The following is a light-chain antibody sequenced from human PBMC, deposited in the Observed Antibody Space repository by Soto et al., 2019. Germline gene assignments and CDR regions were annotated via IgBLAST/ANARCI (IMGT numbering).Light chain of an antibody. CDR1: SGHSNYA. CDR2: LNSDGSH. V-gene: IGLV4-69*01. J-gene: IGLJ2*01. Sequence: QLVLTQSPSASASLGASVKLTCTLSSGHSNYAIAWHQQQSEKGPRYLMKLNSDGSHSKGDGIPDRFSGSSSGAERYLTISRLQSEDAADYYCQTWGSGIVVFGGGTQLTVL. CDR3: QTWGSGIVV.